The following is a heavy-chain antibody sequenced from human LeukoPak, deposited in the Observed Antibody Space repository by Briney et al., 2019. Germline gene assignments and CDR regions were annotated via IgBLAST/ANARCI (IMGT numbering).Heavy chain of an antibody. V-gene: IGHV4-34*01. CDR1: GGSFSGYY. D-gene: IGHD4-17*01. CDR3: ATVTQYWYFDL. J-gene: IGHJ2*01. Sequence: SETLSLTCAVYGGSFSGYYWSWIRQPPGKGLEWIGEISHSGSTNYNPSLKSRVTISVDTSKNQFSLKLSSVTAADTAVYYCATVTQYWYFDLWGRGTLVTVSS. CDR2: ISHSGST.